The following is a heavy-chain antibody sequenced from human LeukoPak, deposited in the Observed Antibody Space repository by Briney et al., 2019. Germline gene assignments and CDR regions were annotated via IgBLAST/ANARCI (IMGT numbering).Heavy chain of an antibody. D-gene: IGHD6-13*01. J-gene: IGHJ2*01. Sequence: GGSLRLSCVASGFTFSSYGMHWVRQAPGKGLEWVAVISYNEDAKIYADSVKGRFTISRDNSKNTLYLQMDSLRAEDTALYYCAKEYTSRWSYWHFDLWGRGTLVTVSS. V-gene: IGHV3-30*18. CDR3: AKEYTSRWSYWHFDL. CDR1: GFTFSSYG. CDR2: ISYNEDAK.